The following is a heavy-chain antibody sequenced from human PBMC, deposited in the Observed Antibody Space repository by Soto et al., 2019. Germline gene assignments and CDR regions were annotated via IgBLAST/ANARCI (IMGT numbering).Heavy chain of an antibody. J-gene: IGHJ6*02. Sequence: QVQLVQSGAEVKKPGSSVKVSCKASGGTFSSYAISWVRQAPGQGLEWMGGIIPIFGTANYAQKFQGRVTITADESTSTAYMERSSLRSEDTAVYYCARAPTKPLITMIVVVIDYYYYGMDVWGQGTTVTVSS. CDR2: IIPIFGTA. D-gene: IGHD3-22*01. CDR1: GGTFSSYA. V-gene: IGHV1-69*01. CDR3: ARAPTKPLITMIVVVIDYYYYGMDV.